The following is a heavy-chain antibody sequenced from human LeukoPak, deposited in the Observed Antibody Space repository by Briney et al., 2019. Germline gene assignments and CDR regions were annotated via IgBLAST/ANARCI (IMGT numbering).Heavy chain of an antibody. D-gene: IGHD6-19*01. CDR2: IYYSGST. Sequence: SETLSLTCTVSGGSISSYYWSWIRQPPGKGLEWIGYIYYSGSTNYNPSLKSRVTISVDTSKNQFSLKLSSVTAADTAVYYCARGGSGWDRTLEYWGQGTLVTVSS. J-gene: IGHJ4*02. CDR3: ARGGSGWDRTLEY. V-gene: IGHV4-59*01. CDR1: GGSISSYY.